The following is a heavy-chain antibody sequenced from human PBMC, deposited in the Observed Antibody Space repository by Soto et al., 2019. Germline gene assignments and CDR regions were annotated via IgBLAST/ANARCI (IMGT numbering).Heavy chain of an antibody. CDR3: AKEGPETPYYYYGMNV. V-gene: IGHV3-30*18. CDR2: ISHDGSNK. J-gene: IGHJ6*02. D-gene: IGHD3-16*01. CDR1: GFTFSHYA. Sequence: GGSLRLSCAASGFTFSHYAMHWVRQAPGKGLEWVAVISHDGSNKSYADSVKGRFTISRDNSKNTLYLQVNSLRAEDTAVYYCAKEGPETPYYYYGMNVWGQGTTVTVSS.